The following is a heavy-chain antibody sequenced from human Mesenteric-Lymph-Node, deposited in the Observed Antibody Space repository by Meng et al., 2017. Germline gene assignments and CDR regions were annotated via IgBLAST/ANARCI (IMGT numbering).Heavy chain of an antibody. D-gene: IGHD6-19*01. CDR3: ARDGAPYTSGWLDY. V-gene: IGHV3-30-3*01. J-gene: IGHJ4*01. CDR2: ISYDGSEK. CDR1: GFSFSSHA. Sequence: QVQLVESGGGVVEPGRSRRISCEAYGFSFSSHAMDWVRQAPGRGLERVAFISYDGSEKYYLDSVKGRFTISRDNSKNTPYLQMNSLRGEDTGVYYCARDGAPYTSGWLDYWGQGSLVTVSS.